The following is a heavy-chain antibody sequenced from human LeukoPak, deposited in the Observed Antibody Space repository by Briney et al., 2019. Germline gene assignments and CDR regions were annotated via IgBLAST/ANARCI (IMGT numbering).Heavy chain of an antibody. CDR3: AREGPRGNSQFDY. Sequence: TGGSLRLSCAASGFTFSSYGMHWVRQASGKGLEWVALIWYDGSNKYYTDSVKGRLTISRDNSKNTLYLQMNSLRAEDTAIYYCAREGPRGNSQFDYWGQGTLVTVSS. CDR1: GFTFSSYG. CDR2: IWYDGSNK. J-gene: IGHJ4*02. D-gene: IGHD2/OR15-2a*01. V-gene: IGHV3-33*01.